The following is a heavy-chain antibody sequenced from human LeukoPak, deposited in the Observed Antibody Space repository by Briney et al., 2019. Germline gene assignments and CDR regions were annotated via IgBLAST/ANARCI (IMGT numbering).Heavy chain of an antibody. J-gene: IGHJ4*02. D-gene: IGHD3-10*01. CDR2: FDPEDGET. Sequence: GASVKVSCKVSGYTLTELSMHWVRQAPGKGLEWMGGFDPEDGETIYAQKFQGRVTMTEDTSTDTAYMELSSLRSEDTAVYYCATDPLWFGEVNYWGQGTLVTVSS. CDR1: GYTLTELS. CDR3: ATDPLWFGEVNY. V-gene: IGHV1-24*01.